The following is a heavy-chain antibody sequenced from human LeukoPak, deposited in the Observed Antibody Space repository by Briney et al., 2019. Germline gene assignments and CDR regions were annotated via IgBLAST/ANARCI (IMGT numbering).Heavy chain of an antibody. J-gene: IGHJ3*02. D-gene: IGHD3-16*01. CDR2: ISGSGDST. CDR1: GFTFSSYA. Sequence: GRSLRLSCAASGFTFSSYAMSWVRPAPGKGLEWVSAISGSGDSTFYADSVKGRFTISRDKSKNTLYLQMNSQRAEDTAVYYCAKERGRFRGGAFDIWGQGTMVTVSS. CDR3: AKERGRFRGGAFDI. V-gene: IGHV3-23*01.